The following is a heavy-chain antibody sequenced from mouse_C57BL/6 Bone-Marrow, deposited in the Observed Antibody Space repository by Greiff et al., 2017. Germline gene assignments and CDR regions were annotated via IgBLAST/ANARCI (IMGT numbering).Heavy chain of an antibody. D-gene: IGHD1-1*01. CDR3: EGDGGVYNYVSRNYAMDY. J-gene: IGHJ4*01. V-gene: IGHV5-4*03. CDR1: GFTFSSYA. Sequence: EVKLVESGGGLVKPGGSLKLSCAASGFTFSSYAMSWVRQTPEKRLEWVATISDGGSYTYYPDNVKGRFTISRDNAKNNLYLQMSHLKSEETAMYYGEGDGGVYNYVSRNYAMDYWGQGTSATVSS. CDR2: ISDGGSYT.